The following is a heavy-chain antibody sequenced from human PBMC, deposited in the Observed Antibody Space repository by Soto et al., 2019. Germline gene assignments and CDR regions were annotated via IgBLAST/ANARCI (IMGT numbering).Heavy chain of an antibody. J-gene: IGHJ5*02. Sequence: QVQLQESGPGLVKPSQTLSLTCTVSGGSISSGGYYWSWIRQHPGKGLEWIGYIYYSGSTNYNPSLKSRVTISVDTSKNQFSLKLSSVTAADTAVYYCATQYGGYAGGENWFDPWGQGTLVTVSS. CDR2: IYYSGST. CDR3: ATQYGGYAGGENWFDP. CDR1: GGSISSGGYY. D-gene: IGHD4-17*01. V-gene: IGHV4-31*03.